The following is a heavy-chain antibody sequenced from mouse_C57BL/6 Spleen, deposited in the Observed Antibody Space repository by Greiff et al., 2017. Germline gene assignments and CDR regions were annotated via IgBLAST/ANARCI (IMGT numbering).Heavy chain of an antibody. CDR2: IHPNSGST. D-gene: IGHD2-5*01. J-gene: IGHJ3*01. V-gene: IGHV1-64*01. Sequence: QVQLQQPGAELVKPGASVKLSCKASGYTFTSYWMHWVKQRPGQGLEWIGMIHPNSGSTNYNEKFKSKATLTVDKSSSTAYMQRSSLTSEDSAVYYCAREDSNPAWFAYWGQGTLVTVSA. CDR1: GYTFTSYW. CDR3: AREDSNPAWFAY.